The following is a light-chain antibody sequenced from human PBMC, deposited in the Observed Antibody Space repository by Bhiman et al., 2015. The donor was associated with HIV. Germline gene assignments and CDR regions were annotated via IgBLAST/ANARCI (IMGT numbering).Light chain of an antibody. CDR2: KNN. CDR3: AAWDDSLSGYV. V-gene: IGLV1-47*01. CDR1: SSNIGAGYD. J-gene: IGLJ1*01. Sequence: QSVLTQPPSVSGAPGQRVTISCTGSSSNIGAGYDVHWFQQLPGTAPKLLIYKNNQRPSGVPDRFSGSKSGSSASLAISGLRSEDEGDYYCAAWDDSLSGYVFGGGTKVTVL.